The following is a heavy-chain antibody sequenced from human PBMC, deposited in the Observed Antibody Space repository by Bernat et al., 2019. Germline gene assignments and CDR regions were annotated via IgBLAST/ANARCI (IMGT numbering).Heavy chain of an antibody. CDR3: ARSGQYSSGWYCIDY. CDR1: GFTFISYG. J-gene: IGHJ4*02. Sequence: EVQLVESGGGLVQPGGSLRLSCAASGFTFISYGMSWVGQPPGKGREWVANIKQDGSDKYYVDSVKGRFTISRDNAKNSLYLKMNSLRAEDTAVYYCARSGQYSSGWYCIDYWGQGTLVTVSS. V-gene: IGHV3-7*03. CDR2: IKQDGSDK. D-gene: IGHD6-19*01.